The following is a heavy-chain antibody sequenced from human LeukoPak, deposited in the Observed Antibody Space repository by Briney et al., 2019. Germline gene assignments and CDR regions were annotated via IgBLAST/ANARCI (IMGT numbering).Heavy chain of an antibody. J-gene: IGHJ4*02. V-gene: IGHV3-21*01. CDR1: GFIFSSYS. CDR2: ITRSSSYI. CDR3: ARHVVAVGFDY. D-gene: IGHD3-22*01. Sequence: GGSLRLSCAASGFIFSSYSMNWVRQAPGKGLQWVSSITRSSSYIYYADSVKGRFTISRDNAKNSLYLQMNSLRAEDTAVYYCARHVVAVGFDYWGQGTLVTVSS.